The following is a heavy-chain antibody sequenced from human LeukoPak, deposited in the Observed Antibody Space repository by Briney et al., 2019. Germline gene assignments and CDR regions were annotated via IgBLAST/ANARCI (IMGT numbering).Heavy chain of an antibody. V-gene: IGHV3-21*01. J-gene: IGHJ5*02. CDR2: ISSSSSYI. D-gene: IGHD3-16*01. CDR3: ARAWGDWFDP. Sequence: GGSLRLSCAASGFAFSSYSMNWVRQAPGKGLEWVSSISSSSSYIYYADSVKGRFTISRDNAKNSLYLQMNSLRAEDTAVYYCARAWGDWFDPWGQGTLVTVSS. CDR1: GFAFSSYS.